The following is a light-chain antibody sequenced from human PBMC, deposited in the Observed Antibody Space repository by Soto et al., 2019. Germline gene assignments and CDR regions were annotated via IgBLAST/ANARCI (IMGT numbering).Light chain of an antibody. J-gene: IGLJ1*01. CDR2: SVS. Sequence: QSALTQPASVSGSPGQSITISCSGTSSDIGTYDHVAWFQQFPGKTPKLMIYSVSNRPSGVSYRFSGSKSGNTASLTISGLQAEDEADYYCISYTVSRSYVFGTGTQVTLL. CDR1: SSDIGTYDH. CDR3: ISYTVSRSYV. V-gene: IGLV2-14*01.